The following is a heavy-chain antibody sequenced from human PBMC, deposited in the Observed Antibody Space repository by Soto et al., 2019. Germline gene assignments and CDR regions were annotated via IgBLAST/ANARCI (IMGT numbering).Heavy chain of an antibody. J-gene: IGHJ3*01. CDR1: GGSITIGGYY. D-gene: IGHD5-18*01. Sequence: SLCLTWTVSGGSITIGGYYWSWIRQHPGKGLEWIGYIYYSGSTYYNPSLKSRVTISIDTSKTQFSLKLISVTATDTAVYYCARDTAPRHDAFDVWGQGTMVTVSS. CDR2: IYYSGST. CDR3: ARDTAPRHDAFDV. V-gene: IGHV4-31*02.